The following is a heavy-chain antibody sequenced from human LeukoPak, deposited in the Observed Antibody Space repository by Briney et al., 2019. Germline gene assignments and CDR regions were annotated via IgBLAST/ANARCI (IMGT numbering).Heavy chain of an antibody. D-gene: IGHD1-1*01. CDR2: IIGPGGDT. V-gene: IGHV3-23*01. CDR3: AKAAAERCASIKCYPFDS. CDR1: GFSFNSYA. Sequence: GGSLRLSCTASGFSFNSYAMNWVSQAPGKGLEWVASIIGPGGDTYHAGAVRGRFTISRDNSKNTLYLPMSRLRVGDTALYYCAKAAAERCASIKCYPFDSWGQGTLVAVSS. J-gene: IGHJ4*02.